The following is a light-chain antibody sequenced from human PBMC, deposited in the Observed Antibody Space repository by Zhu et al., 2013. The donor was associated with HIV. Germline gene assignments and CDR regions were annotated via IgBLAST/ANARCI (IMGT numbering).Light chain of an antibody. J-gene: IGKJ4*01. Sequence: DILMTQSPSSLSASVGDRVSITCLASQSISTWLAWYQQKPGKAPKLLIYKASTLESGVPSRFSGSGSGTEFTLTISSLQPDDFATYYCQQHNSYPLTFGGGTKVEIK. CDR2: KAS. CDR3: QQHNSYPLT. V-gene: IGKV1-5*03. CDR1: QSISTW.